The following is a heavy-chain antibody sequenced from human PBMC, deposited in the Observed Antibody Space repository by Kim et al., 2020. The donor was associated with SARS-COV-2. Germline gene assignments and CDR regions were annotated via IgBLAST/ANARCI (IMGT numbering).Heavy chain of an antibody. J-gene: IGHJ4*02. CDR1: GFTFSSYA. Sequence: GGSLRLSCAASGFTFSSYAMHWVRQAPGKGLEWVAVISYDGSNKYYADSVKGRFTISRDNSKNTLYLQMNSLRAEDTAVYYCARGGARWFPAFDYWGQGTLVTVSS. V-gene: IGHV3-30*04. CDR3: ARGGARWFPAFDY. D-gene: IGHD2-15*01. CDR2: ISYDGSNK.